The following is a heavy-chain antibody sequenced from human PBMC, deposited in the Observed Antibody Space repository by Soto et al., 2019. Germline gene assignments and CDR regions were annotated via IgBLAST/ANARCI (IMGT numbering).Heavy chain of an antibody. V-gene: IGHV1-69*12. CDR3: ASSAMDHYYYGMDV. CDR1: GGTFSSYA. Sequence: QVQLVQSGAEVKKPGSSVKVSCKASGGTFSSYAISWVRQAPGQGLEWMGGIIPIFGTANYAQKFQGRVTITADESTSTAYMARSSLRYEDTAVYYCASSAMDHYYYGMDVWGQGTTVTVSS. D-gene: IGHD5-18*01. CDR2: IIPIFGTA. J-gene: IGHJ6*02.